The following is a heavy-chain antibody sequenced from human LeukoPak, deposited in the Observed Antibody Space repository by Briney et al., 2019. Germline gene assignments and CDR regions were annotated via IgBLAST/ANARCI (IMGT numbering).Heavy chain of an antibody. V-gene: IGHV3-9*03. CDR3: AKGEGYNWNQGSIDY. D-gene: IGHD1-20*01. J-gene: IGHJ4*02. CDR2: ISWNSGSI. Sequence: GGSLRLSCAASGFTFDDYAMHWVRQAPGKGLEWVSGISWNSGSIGYADSVEGRFTISRDNAKNSLYLQMNGLRAEDMALYYCAKGEGYNWNQGSIDYWGQGTLVTVSS. CDR1: GFTFDDYA.